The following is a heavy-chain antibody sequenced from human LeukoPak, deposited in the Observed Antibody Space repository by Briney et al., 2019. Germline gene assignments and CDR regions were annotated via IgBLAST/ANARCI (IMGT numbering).Heavy chain of an antibody. CDR1: GLTFSSYW. D-gene: IGHD3-3*01. V-gene: IGHV3-7*01. CDR2: IKQDGSEK. CDR3: ARDAAAYDFWSGYYTLGAFDI. Sequence: PGGSLRLSCAASGLTFSSYWMSWVRQAPGKGLEWVANIKQDGSEKYYVDSVKGRFTISRDNAKNSLYLQMNSLRAEDTAVYYCARDAAAYDFWSGYYTLGAFDIWGQGTMVTVSS. J-gene: IGHJ3*02.